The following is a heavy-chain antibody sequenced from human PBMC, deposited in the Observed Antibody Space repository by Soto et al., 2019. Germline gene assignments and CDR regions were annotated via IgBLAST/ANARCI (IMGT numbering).Heavy chain of an antibody. CDR2: ISAHNGNT. V-gene: IGHV1-18*01. CDR3: ARGRYGDY. J-gene: IGHJ4*02. Sequence: QVHLVQSGAEVKKPGASVKVSCQASGYAFTTYGITWVRQAPGQGPEWMGWISAHNGNTNYAQKLQGRVTVTRDTSTSTAYMELRSLRSDDTAVYYCARGRYGDYCGQGALVTVSS. CDR1: GYAFTTYG. D-gene: IGHD1-1*01.